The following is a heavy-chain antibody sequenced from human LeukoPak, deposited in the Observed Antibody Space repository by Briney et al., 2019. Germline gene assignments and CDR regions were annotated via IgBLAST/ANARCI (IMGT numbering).Heavy chain of an antibody. CDR3: LGQPRYYYGMDV. J-gene: IGHJ6*02. CDR2: IYSGGST. CDR1: GFTVSSNY. Sequence: PGGSLRLSCAASGFTVSSNYISWVRQAPGKGLEWVSVIYSGGSTYYADSVKGRFTISRDNSKNTLYLQMNSLRAEDTAVYYCLGQPRYYYGMDVWGQGTTVTVSS. V-gene: IGHV3-66*01. D-gene: IGHD6-13*01.